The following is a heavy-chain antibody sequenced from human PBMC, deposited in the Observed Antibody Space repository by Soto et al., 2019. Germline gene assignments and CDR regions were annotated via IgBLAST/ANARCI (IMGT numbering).Heavy chain of an antibody. V-gene: IGHV4-38-2*01. CDR1: GYSISGGYC. J-gene: IGHJ5*02. CDR3: ARGYSRNNWFDP. D-gene: IGHD6-13*01. CDR2: IYHSGST. Sequence: PSDTQSLTCAFSGYSISGGYCWGWIRQPPGKGLEWIGSIYHSGSTYYNPSLKSRVTISVDTSKNQFSLKLSSVTAADTAVYYCARGYSRNNWFDPWGQGTLVTVSS.